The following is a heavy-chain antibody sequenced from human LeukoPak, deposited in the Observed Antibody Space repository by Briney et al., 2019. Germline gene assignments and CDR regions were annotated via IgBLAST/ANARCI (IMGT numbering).Heavy chain of an antibody. V-gene: IGHV4-34*01. CDR1: GGSFSGYY. D-gene: IGHD6-19*01. J-gene: IGHJ4*02. CDR3: ARGFRSSGWYAVNYFDY. Sequence: SETLSLTCAVYGGSFSGYYWSWIRQPPGKGLEWIGEINHSGSTNYNPSLKSRVTISVDTSKNQFSLKRSSVTAADTAVYYCARGFRSSGWYAVNYFDYWGQGTLVTVSS. CDR2: INHSGST.